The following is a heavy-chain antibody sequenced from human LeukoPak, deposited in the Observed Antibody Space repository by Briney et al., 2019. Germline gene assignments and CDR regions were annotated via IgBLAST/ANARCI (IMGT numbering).Heavy chain of an antibody. CDR3: VRNGNVLAGAFDI. CDR2: ISGSGGST. D-gene: IGHD6-19*01. J-gene: IGHJ3*02. Sequence: PGGSLRLSCAASGFTFSSYAMSWVRQAPGKGLGWASAISGSGGSTYYADSVKGRFTISRDNSKNTLYLQMNSLRAEDTAVYYCVRNGNVLAGAFDIWGQGTMVSVSS. CDR1: GFTFSSYA. V-gene: IGHV3-23*01.